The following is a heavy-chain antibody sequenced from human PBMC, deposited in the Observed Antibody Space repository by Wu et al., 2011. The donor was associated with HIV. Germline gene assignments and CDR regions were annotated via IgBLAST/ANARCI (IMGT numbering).Heavy chain of an antibody. CDR3: VRGRYCSGGSCYTHILAGDY. Sequence: LEWMAVISYDGNYEYYGDSVKGRFTISRDNSNNTLYLQMNSLRPEDMAIYYCVRGRYCSGGSCYTHILAGDYWGQGTLVTVSS. J-gene: IGHJ4*02. V-gene: IGHV3-30*03. D-gene: IGHD2-15*01. CDR2: ISYDGNYE.